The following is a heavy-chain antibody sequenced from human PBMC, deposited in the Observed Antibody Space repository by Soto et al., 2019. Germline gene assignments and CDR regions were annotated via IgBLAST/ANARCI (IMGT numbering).Heavy chain of an antibody. Sequence: ASVQVSCKASGYTFTSYGISWVRQAPGQGLEWMGWISAYNGNTNYAQKLQGRVTMTTDTSTSTAYMELRSLRSDDTAVYYCARLDYGDYPMFFDYWGQGTLVTVSS. J-gene: IGHJ4*02. V-gene: IGHV1-18*01. CDR3: ARLDYGDYPMFFDY. CDR1: GYTFTSYG. CDR2: ISAYNGNT. D-gene: IGHD4-17*01.